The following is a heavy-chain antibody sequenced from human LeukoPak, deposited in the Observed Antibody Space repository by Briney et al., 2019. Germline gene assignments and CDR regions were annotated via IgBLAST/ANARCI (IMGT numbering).Heavy chain of an antibody. Sequence: GGSLRLSCAASGFTFSGSAMHWVRQASGKGLEWVGRIRSKANSYATAYAASVKGRFTISRDDSKNTAYLQMNSLKTEDTAVYYCTTDGLRFLEWLSHDYWGQGTLVTVSS. V-gene: IGHV3-73*01. CDR2: IRSKANSYAT. CDR3: TTDGLRFLEWLSHDY. CDR1: GFTFSGSA. J-gene: IGHJ4*02. D-gene: IGHD3-3*01.